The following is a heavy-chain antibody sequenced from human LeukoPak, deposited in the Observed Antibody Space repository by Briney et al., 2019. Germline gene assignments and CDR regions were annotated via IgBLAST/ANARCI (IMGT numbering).Heavy chain of an antibody. D-gene: IGHD3-3*01. CDR2: IKSDGSST. V-gene: IGHV3-74*03. CDR3: ARDLEAGGV. CDR1: GFTFSSYW. J-gene: IGHJ4*02. Sequence: GGSLRLSCAASGFTFSSYWMHWVRQAPGKGLVWVSRIKSDGSSTTYADSVKGRFTISRDNAKNTLYLRMNSLRAEDTAVYYCARDLEAGGVWGQGTLVTVSS.